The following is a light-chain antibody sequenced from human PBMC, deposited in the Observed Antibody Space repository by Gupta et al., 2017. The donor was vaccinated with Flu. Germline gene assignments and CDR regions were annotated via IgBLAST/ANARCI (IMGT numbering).Light chain of an antibody. V-gene: IGKV3-11*01. J-gene: IGKJ2*01. Sequence: PMERATLPGSGNRGGSTCLAWYLQKPGQAPRLLMYVTSKRVAGIPDRFSGSGSGTDFTLKISTLEAEDVAVYYCQQSREVPRYTFGQGTRLEIK. CDR1: RGGSTC. CDR3: QQSREVPRYT. CDR2: VTS.